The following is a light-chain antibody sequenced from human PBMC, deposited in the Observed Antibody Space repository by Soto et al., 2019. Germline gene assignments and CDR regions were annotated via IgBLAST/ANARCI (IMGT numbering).Light chain of an antibody. J-gene: IGKJ2*01. CDR1: QSISSW. CDR3: QQYHSYSNT. CDR2: DAS. V-gene: IGKV1-5*01. Sequence: DIQMTQSPSTLSASVGDRVTIACRASQSISSWLAWYQQKPGKAPKLLIYDASSLESGVPSRFSGSGSGTEFTLTISSLQPDEFATYYCQQYHSYSNTFGQGTKLEIK.